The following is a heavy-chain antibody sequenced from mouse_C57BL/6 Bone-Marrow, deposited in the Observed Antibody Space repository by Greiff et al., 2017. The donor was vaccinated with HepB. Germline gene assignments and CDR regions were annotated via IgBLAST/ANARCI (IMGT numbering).Heavy chain of an antibody. CDR2: IDPSDSYT. CDR3: AREVIYYGNPFDY. D-gene: IGHD2-1*01. V-gene: IGHV1-59*01. Sequence: QVHVKQSGAELVRPGTSVKLSCKASGYTFTSYWMHWVKQRPGQGLEWIGVIDPSDSYTNYNQKFKGKATLTVDTSSSTAYMQLSSLTSEDSAVYYCAREVIYYGNPFDYWGQGTTLTVSS. CDR1: GYTFTSYW. J-gene: IGHJ2*01.